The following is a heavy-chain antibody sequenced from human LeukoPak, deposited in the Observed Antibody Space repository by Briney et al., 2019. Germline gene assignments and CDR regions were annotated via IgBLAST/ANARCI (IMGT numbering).Heavy chain of an antibody. CDR1: GFTVSSNY. D-gene: IGHD6-19*01. CDR3: TTVLVAGYPRDY. Sequence: GGSLRLSCAASGFTVSSNYMSWVRQAPGKGLEWVGRIKSKTDGGTTDYAAPVKGRFTISRDDSKNTLYLQMNSLKTEDTAVYYCTTVLVAGYPRDYWGQGTLVTVSS. CDR2: IKSKTDGGTT. V-gene: IGHV3-15*01. J-gene: IGHJ4*02.